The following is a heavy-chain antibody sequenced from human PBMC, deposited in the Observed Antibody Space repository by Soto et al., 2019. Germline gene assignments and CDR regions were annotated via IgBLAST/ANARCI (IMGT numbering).Heavy chain of an antibody. D-gene: IGHD2-2*01. Sequence: QVQLLQSGAEVKKPGASVQVSCTASGYTSTAYYTHWVRQAPGQGLEWMGWINPDSGGTKYAQKFQGRVTMTRDPSVSTDYMELSSLRSDDTAVYYCARVIVLEPASEDYYYYYAMDVWCKGTTVTVSS. J-gene: IGHJ6*04. V-gene: IGHV1-2*02. CDR1: GYTSTAYY. CDR3: ARVIVLEPASEDYYYYYAMDV. CDR2: INPDSGGT.